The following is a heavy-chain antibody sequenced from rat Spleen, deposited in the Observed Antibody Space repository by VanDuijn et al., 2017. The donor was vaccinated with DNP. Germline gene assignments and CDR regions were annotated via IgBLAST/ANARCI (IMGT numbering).Heavy chain of an antibody. CDR3: ARELRAMDA. V-gene: IGHV5-25*01. Sequence: EVQLVESGGGLVQPGRSMKLSCGASGLTFSNADMAWVRQAPTRGLEWVASISPSGGSTYYPDSVKGRFTISRDNAKNTLYLQMNSLRSEDTATYYCARELRAMDAWGQGTSVTVSS. CDR2: ISPSGGST. J-gene: IGHJ4*01. D-gene: IGHD1-11*01. CDR1: GLTFSNAD.